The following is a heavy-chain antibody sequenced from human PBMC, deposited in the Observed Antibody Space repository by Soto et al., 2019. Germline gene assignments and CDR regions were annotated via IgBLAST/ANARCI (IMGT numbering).Heavy chain of an antibody. CDR1: GGCIRSGDYY. CDR3: AIYDILTNYYFYSMDV. CDR2: IYYSGST. V-gene: IGHV4-30-4*01. J-gene: IGHJ6*02. Sequence: PPETLSHTYPVAGGCIRSGDYYWCCIRQPPGKGLEWIGYIYYSGSTYYNPSLKSRVTISVDTSKNQFSLELSSVTAADTAVYYCAIYDILTNYYFYSMDVWGQGTTVT. D-gene: IGHD3-9*01.